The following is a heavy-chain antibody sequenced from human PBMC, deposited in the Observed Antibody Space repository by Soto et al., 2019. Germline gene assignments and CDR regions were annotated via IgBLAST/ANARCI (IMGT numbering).Heavy chain of an antibody. CDR2: ISAYNGNT. V-gene: IGHV1-18*01. J-gene: IGHJ3*01. CDR1: GYTFTRYV. Sequence: ASVKVSCKASGYTFTRYVISWVRHAPGQGLEWMGWISAYNGNTNYAQKLQGRVTMTTDTSTSTAYMELRSLRSDDTAVDYCASARGDFDFWGQGTMVTVSS. D-gene: IGHD3-16*01. CDR3: ASARGDFDF.